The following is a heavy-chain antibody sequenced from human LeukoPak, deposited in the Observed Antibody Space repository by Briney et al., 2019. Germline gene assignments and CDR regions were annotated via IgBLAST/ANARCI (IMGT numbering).Heavy chain of an antibody. CDR2: ISSSSSYI. Sequence: GGSLSLSCAASGFTFGSYTMNWVRQAPGKGLVWVSSISSSSSYIYYADSVKGRFTISRDNAKNSLFLQMNSLRAEDTAVYYCARDWLTGNDWGQGTLVTVSS. CDR3: ARDWLTGND. V-gene: IGHV3-21*01. D-gene: IGHD7-27*01. CDR1: GFTFGSYT. J-gene: IGHJ4*02.